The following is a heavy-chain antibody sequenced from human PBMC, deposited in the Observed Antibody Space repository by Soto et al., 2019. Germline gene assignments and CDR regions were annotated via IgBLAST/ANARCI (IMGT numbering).Heavy chain of an antibody. V-gene: IGHV5-51*01. J-gene: IGHJ5*02. CDR3: ARLNSSSYNWFDP. Sequence: PGECLTSSCRGSGYSFTSYWIGWVRQMPGQGLEWMGIIYPGDSDTRYSPSFQGQITISADKSISTAYLQWSSLKASDTAMYYCARLNSSSYNWFDPWGQGTLVTVSS. CDR2: IYPGDSDT. CDR1: GYSFTSYW. D-gene: IGHD6-6*01.